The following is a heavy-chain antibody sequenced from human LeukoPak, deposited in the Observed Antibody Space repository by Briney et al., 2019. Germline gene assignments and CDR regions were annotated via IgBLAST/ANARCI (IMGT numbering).Heavy chain of an antibody. Sequence: SETLSLTCAVYGGSFSGYYWSWIRQPPGKGLEWIGEINHSGSTNYNPSLKSRVTISVDTSKKQFSLKLSSVTAADTAVYYCARGQGYGYVWGSYRPDYWGQGTLVTVSS. D-gene: IGHD3-16*02. CDR1: GGSFSGYY. J-gene: IGHJ4*02. CDR3: ARGQGYGYVWGSYRPDY. V-gene: IGHV4-34*01. CDR2: INHSGST.